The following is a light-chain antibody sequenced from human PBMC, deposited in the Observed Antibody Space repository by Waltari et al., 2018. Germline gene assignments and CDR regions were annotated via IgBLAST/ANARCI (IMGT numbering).Light chain of an antibody. CDR2: AAS. J-gene: IGKJ1*01. V-gene: IGKV1-27*01. CDR1: RGITNY. CDR3: QQYDSVPPT. Sequence: DIQMTQSPSSLSASVGDRVTITCRASRGITNYLVWYQQKPGKVPNRLIFAASTLQSGDPSRFSASGAGSDFTIPISSLQPEDAAAYYCQQYDSVPPTFGQGTKVDIK.